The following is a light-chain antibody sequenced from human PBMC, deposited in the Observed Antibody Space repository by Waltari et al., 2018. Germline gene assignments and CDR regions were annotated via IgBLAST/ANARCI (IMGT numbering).Light chain of an antibody. CDR1: SSNIGAGYD. Sequence: QSVLTQPPSVSGAPGQRVTISCTGSSSNIGAGYDVHWYQHLPGTAPKLLIYGNTTRPSVVPDRFSGSKSGTSASLAISGLQADDEADYYCQSYDSSLSASVVFGAGTKVTVL. CDR3: QSYDSSLSASVV. V-gene: IGLV1-40*01. J-gene: IGLJ2*01. CDR2: GNT.